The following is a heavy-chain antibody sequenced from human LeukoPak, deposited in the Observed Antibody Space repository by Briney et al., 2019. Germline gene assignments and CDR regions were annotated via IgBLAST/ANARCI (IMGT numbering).Heavy chain of an antibody. V-gene: IGHV3-23*01. J-gene: IGHJ5*02. CDR2: ISGSGGST. CDR1: GFTFSSYA. D-gene: IGHD6-6*01. CDR3: ASYSSSSWGLWFDP. Sequence: GGSLRLSCAASGFTFSSYAMSWVRQAPGKGLEWVSAISGSGGSTYYADSVKGRFTISRDNSKNTLYLQMNSLRAEDTAVYYCASYSSSSWGLWFDPWGQGTLVTVSS.